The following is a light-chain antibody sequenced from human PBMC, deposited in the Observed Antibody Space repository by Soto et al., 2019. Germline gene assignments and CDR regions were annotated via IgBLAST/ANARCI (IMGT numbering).Light chain of an antibody. CDR3: SSYTSSNTGV. J-gene: IGLJ2*01. Sequence: QSALTQPASVSGSPGQSITISCTGTSSDVGGYNFVSWYQHHPGNAPKLMIYDVSNRPSGVSNRFSGSKSGNTASLTISGLQAEDEADYYCSSYTSSNTGVFGGGTKLTVL. V-gene: IGLV2-14*03. CDR2: DVS. CDR1: SSDVGGYNF.